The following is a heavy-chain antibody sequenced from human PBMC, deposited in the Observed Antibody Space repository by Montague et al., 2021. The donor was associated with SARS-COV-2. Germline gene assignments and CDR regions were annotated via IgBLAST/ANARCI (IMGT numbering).Heavy chain of an antibody. CDR3: ARHSGDYTIFGVVIYYMDV. V-gene: IGHV4-39*01. D-gene: IGHD3-3*01. CDR2: IYYSGST. Sequence: SETLSLTCTVSGGSISSSSHYWGWIRQPPGKGLEWIGSIYYSGSTYHNPSLKSQVTISVDTSKNQFSLKLSSVTAADTAVFYCARHSGDYTIFGVVIYYMDVWGKGTTVTVSS. J-gene: IGHJ6*03. CDR1: GGSISSSSHY.